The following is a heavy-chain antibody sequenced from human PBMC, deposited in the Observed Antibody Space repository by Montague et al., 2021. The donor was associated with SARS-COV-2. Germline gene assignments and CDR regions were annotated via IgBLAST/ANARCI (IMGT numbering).Heavy chain of an antibody. D-gene: IGHD3-10*01. CDR2: IKSKTDGGTT. J-gene: IGHJ4*02. Sequence: SLSLSLSASGFPFSNAWMSWVRQAPGKGLEWVGRIKSKTDGGTTDYAAPVKGRFTISRDDSKNTLYLQMNSLKTEDTAVYYCTTEGDYGSGSVGFDYWGQGTLVTVSS. CDR1: GFPFSNAW. CDR3: TTEGDYGSGSVGFDY. V-gene: IGHV3-15*01.